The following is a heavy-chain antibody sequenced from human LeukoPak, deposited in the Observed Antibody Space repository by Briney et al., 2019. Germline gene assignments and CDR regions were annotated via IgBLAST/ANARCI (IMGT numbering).Heavy chain of an antibody. V-gene: IGHV1-69*13. CDR1: GGTFSSYA. CDR2: IIPIFGTA. D-gene: IGHD2-15*01. Sequence: SVKVSCKASGGTFSSYAISWVRQAPGQGLEWMGGIIPIFGTANYAQKFQGRVTITADESTSTAYMELSSLGSEDTAVYYCATGEGDYCSGGSCYFRFDPWGQGTLVTVSS. J-gene: IGHJ5*02. CDR3: ATGEGDYCSGGSCYFRFDP.